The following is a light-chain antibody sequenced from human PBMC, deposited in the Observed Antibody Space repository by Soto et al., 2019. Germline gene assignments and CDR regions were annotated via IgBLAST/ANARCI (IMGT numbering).Light chain of an antibody. V-gene: IGKV3-20*01. CDR3: QQYGSPGT. Sequence: EIVLTQSPGTLSLSPGERATLSCRASQRVSSNYLAWYQHKPGQAPRLLIYGALSRATGIPDRFSGSGSGTDFTLTINRLEPEDFAVYYCQQYGSPGTFGQGTKVEIK. CDR1: QRVSSNY. J-gene: IGKJ1*01. CDR2: GAL.